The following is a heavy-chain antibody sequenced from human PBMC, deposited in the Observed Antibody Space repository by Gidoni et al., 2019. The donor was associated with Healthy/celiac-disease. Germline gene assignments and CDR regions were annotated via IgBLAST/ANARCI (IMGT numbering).Heavy chain of an antibody. CDR1: GYTFTSYY. V-gene: IGHV1-46*01. CDR3: ARSSSSPDYYYYYGMDV. CDR2: INPSGGST. J-gene: IGHJ6*02. D-gene: IGHD6-6*01. Sequence: QVQLAQSGAEVKKPGASVKVSCKASGYTFTSYYMHWVRQAPGQGLEWMGIINPSGGSTSYAQKFQGRVTMTRDTSTSTVYMELSSLRSEDTAVYYCARSSSSPDYYYYYGMDVWGQGTTVTVSS.